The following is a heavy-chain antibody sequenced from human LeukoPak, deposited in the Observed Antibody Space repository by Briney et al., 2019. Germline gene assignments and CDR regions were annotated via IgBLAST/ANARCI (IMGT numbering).Heavy chain of an antibody. CDR2: VKQDGSEK. V-gene: IGHV3-7*01. J-gene: IGHJ3*02. D-gene: IGHD6-19*01. Sequence: GGSLRLSCAASGFSFSNYWMSWVRHAPGKGLEWVANVKQDGSEKYYVDSVMGRFTISRDNPKNSLYLQMNSLRAEDTAVYYCARKGAVAGRLHDAFDIWGQGTMVTVSS. CDR3: ARKGAVAGRLHDAFDI. CDR1: GFSFSNYW.